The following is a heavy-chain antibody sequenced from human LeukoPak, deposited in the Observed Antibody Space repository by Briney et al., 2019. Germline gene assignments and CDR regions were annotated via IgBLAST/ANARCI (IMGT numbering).Heavy chain of an antibody. CDR2: ISYDGSNK. V-gene: IGHV3-30*04. J-gene: IGHJ5*02. Sequence: PGGSLSLFCAASGFTFSSYAMLWVRQAPGRGLVGVADISYDGSNKYYADSEKGRFTLSRDNSKNTLYLQINSQRAEDRAVYYCARSTSGLYSCFDPWGRGTLVTVSA. CDR1: GFTFSSYA. D-gene: IGHD5-12*01. CDR3: ARSTSGLYSCFDP.